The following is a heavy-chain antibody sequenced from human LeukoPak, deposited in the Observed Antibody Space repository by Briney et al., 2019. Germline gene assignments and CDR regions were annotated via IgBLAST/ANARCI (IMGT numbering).Heavy chain of an antibody. J-gene: IGHJ6*02. CDR2: IYYSRST. Sequence: SETLSLTCTVSGGSISSYYWSWIRQPPGKGLEWIGYIYYSRSTNYNPSLKSRVTISVDTSKNQFSLKLSSVTAADTAVYYCAGGLLSYYYYYGMDVWGQGTTVTVSS. CDR3: AGGLLSYYYYYGMDV. V-gene: IGHV4-59*01. D-gene: IGHD3-10*01. CDR1: GGSISSYY.